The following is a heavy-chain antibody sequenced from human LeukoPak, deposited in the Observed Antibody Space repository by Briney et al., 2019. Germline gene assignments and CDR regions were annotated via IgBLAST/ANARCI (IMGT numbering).Heavy chain of an antibody. D-gene: IGHD6-13*01. CDR2: INHSGST. J-gene: IGHJ4*02. Sequence: PSETLSLTCAVYGGSFSGYYWSWIRQPPGKGLEWIGEINHSGSTNYNPSLKSRVTISVDTSKNQFSLKLSSVTAADTAVYYCARGPLKNSSRIAAAGTSGYWGQGTLVTVSS. V-gene: IGHV4-34*01. CDR1: GGSFSGYY. CDR3: ARGPLKNSSRIAAAGTSGY.